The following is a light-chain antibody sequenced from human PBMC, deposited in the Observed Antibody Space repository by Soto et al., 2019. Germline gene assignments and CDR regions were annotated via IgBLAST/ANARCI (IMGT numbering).Light chain of an antibody. J-gene: IGLJ1*01. CDR3: SSYTSGSPSYV. Sequence: LAQPPSMCETPGQRVTISCTRNSPNIREAYDYLSCSQQPPANAPKLMIYEVTIRPSGGSYRFSCSKPGNTAFLTFTGLQAADEAAYSCSSYTSGSPSYVFGTGSKVIGL. CDR2: EVT. CDR1: SPNIREAYDY. V-gene: IGLV2-14*01.